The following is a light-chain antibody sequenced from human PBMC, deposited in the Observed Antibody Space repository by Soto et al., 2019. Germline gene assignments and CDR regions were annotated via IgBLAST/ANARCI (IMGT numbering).Light chain of an antibody. V-gene: IGKV1-39*01. CDR3: QQSYSTPLT. CDR2: AAS. J-gene: IGKJ4*01. Sequence: IQMTQSPSSLSASVGDRVTITCRASQSISSYLNWYQQKPGKAPKLLIYAASSLQSGVPSRFSGSGSGTDFPLTISSLQPEDFATYYCQQSYSTPLTFGGGTKVDIK. CDR1: QSISSY.